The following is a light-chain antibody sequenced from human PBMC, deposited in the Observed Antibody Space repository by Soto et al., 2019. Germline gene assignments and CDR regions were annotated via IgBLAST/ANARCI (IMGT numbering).Light chain of an antibody. CDR2: DVS. J-gene: IGLJ1*01. CDR1: SSDVGGYNY. CDR3: SSYTSSSTR. V-gene: IGLV2-14*01. Sequence: QSALTQPASVSGSPGQSITISCTGTSSDVGGYNYVSWYQQHPGKAPKLMIYDVSNRPSGVSNRFSGSKSGNMASLTISGLQAEDEADYYCSSYTSSSTRFGTGTKLTVL.